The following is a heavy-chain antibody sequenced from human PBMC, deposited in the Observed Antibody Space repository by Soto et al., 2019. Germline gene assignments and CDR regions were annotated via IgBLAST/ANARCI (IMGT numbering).Heavy chain of an antibody. V-gene: IGHV1-18*01. D-gene: IGHD4-17*01. CDR3: ARDKFNYGDYKAFDY. CDR1: GYTFTSYG. Sequence: ASVKVSCKASGYTFTSYGISWVRQAPGQGLEWMGWISAYNGNTNCAQKLQGRVTMTTDTSTSTAYMELRSLGSDDTAVYYCARDKFNYGDYKAFDYWGQGTLVTVSS. CDR2: ISAYNGNT. J-gene: IGHJ4*02.